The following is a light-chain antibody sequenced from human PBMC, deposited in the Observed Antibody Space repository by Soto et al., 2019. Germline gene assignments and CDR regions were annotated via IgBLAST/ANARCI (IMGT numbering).Light chain of an antibody. CDR3: QHDNSYSWT. V-gene: IGKV1-5*01. Sequence: DIQMTQSPSTLSASVGDRVTITCRASQSITIWLAWYQQKPGKAPKLLIFDASSLESGVPSRFSGSGSGTEFTLTISSLQPDDFATYYCQHDNSYSWTFGQGTKVEIK. CDR1: QSITIW. J-gene: IGKJ1*01. CDR2: DAS.